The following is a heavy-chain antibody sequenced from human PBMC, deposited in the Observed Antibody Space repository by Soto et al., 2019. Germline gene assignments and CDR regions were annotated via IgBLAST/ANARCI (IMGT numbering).Heavy chain of an antibody. J-gene: IGHJ5*02. D-gene: IGHD2-2*01. CDR2: ISGSGDST. V-gene: IGHV3-23*01. CDR1: GLTFGSHA. Sequence: EVQLLESGGGLVQPGGSLRLSCAASGLTFGSHARSWVCQAPGKGREWVSDISGSGDSTYNADSVKGRFTISRDNSKNTLYRQMNRLRVEDTSVYYGAQEGCLSTSCYVNCFDPWGQGTLVTVAS. CDR3: AQEGCLSTSCYVNCFDP.